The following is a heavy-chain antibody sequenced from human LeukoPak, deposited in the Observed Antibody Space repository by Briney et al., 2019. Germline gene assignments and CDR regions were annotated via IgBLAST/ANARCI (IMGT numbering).Heavy chain of an antibody. CDR1: GFTFNKYA. CDR2: ISGSGGST. V-gene: IGHV3-23*01. Sequence: GGSLRLSCEGSGFTFNKYAMTWVRQAPGKGLEWVSAISGSGGSTYYADSVKGRFTISRDNSKYTVYLQMNSLRAEGTAVYYCAKEGGSYHASDAFDIWGQGTMVTVSS. J-gene: IGHJ3*02. CDR3: AKEGGSYHASDAFDI. D-gene: IGHD1-26*01.